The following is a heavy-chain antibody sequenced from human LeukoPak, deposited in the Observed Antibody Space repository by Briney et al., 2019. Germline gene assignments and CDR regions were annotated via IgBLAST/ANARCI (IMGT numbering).Heavy chain of an antibody. V-gene: IGHV3-21*04. D-gene: IGHD3-10*01. J-gene: IGHJ4*02. CDR2: INSSSSYI. Sequence: PGGSLRLSCAASGFTFSSYSMNWVRQAPGKGLEWVSSINSSSSYIYYADSVKGRFTISRDNSKNTLYLQMNSLRAEDTAVYYCAKGYYYGSGSQRYLDYWGQGILVTVSS. CDR3: AKGYYYGSGSQRYLDY. CDR1: GFTFSSYS.